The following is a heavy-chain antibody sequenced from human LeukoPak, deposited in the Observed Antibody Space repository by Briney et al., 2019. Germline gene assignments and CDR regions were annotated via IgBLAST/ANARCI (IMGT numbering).Heavy chain of an antibody. Sequence: GGSLRLSCADSGFTFSSYAMSWVRQAPGKGLEWVSGINGSGGSTYYADSVKGRFTISRDNSKNTLYLQMNSLRAEDTAVYYCAKGDYGGYFYYFDYWGQGTLVTVSS. V-gene: IGHV3-23*01. J-gene: IGHJ4*02. CDR3: AKGDYGGYFYYFDY. CDR1: GFTFSSYA. CDR2: INGSGGST. D-gene: IGHD4-17*01.